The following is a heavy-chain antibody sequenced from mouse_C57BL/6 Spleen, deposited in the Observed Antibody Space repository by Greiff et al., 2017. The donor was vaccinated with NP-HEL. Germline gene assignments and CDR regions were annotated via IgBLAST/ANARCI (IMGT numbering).Heavy chain of an antibody. D-gene: IGHD1-1*01. J-gene: IGHJ4*01. V-gene: IGHV1-50*01. Sequence: VQLQQPGAELVKPGASVKLSCKASGYTFTSYWMQWVKQRPGQGLEWIGEIDPSDSYTNYNHKFKGQATLTVDTSSSTAYMQLSSLTSEDSAVYYCARRRGTVVAPYAMDYWGQGTSVTVSS. CDR3: ARRRGTVVAPYAMDY. CDR2: IDPSDSYT. CDR1: GYTFTSYW.